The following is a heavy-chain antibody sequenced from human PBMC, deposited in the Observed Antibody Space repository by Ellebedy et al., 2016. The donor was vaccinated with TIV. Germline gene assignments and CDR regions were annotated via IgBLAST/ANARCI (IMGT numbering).Heavy chain of an antibody. CDR1: GFTFFNYA. CDR2: IHGSDTGT. V-gene: IGHV3-23*01. Sequence: GESLKISCAASGFTFFNYAIASVRQPPGKGLEWVPGIHGSDTGTYYADSVKGRFTISRDNSKNTLYLQMDSLRAEDTAVYYCAKGMTGTSGQFDYWGQGTLVTVSS. CDR3: AKGMTGTSGQFDY. J-gene: IGHJ4*02. D-gene: IGHD3-9*01.